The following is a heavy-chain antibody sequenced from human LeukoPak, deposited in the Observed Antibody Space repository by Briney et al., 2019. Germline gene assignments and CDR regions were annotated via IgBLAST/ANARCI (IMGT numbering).Heavy chain of an antibody. CDR3: ARVPTPYYGRGNYFDY. Sequence: SETLSLTCAVSGGSISSGGSSWSWIRQPPGKGLEWTGYIYHSGSTYYNPSLKSRVTISVDRSKNQFSLNLSSVTAADTALYYCARVPTPYYGRGNYFDYWGQGTLVTVSS. CDR1: GGSISSGGSS. J-gene: IGHJ4*02. CDR2: IYHSGST. D-gene: IGHD4-17*01. V-gene: IGHV4-30-2*01.